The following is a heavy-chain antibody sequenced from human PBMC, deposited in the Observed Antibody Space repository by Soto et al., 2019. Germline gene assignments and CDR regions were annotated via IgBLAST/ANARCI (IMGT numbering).Heavy chain of an antibody. D-gene: IGHD4-17*01. CDR3: ARDDDYDDNGLDL. Sequence: GQLVESGGGVVQPGRSLRLSCAASGFAFSNHGMHWVRQAPGKGLEWLAVIVREGSEKFYADSVKGRFTISRDNSKNTLYLEMSSLRAEDTAVYYCARDDDYDDNGLDLWGQGTLVTVSS. CDR2: IVREGSEK. V-gene: IGHV3-33*01. CDR1: GFAFSNHG. J-gene: IGHJ4*02.